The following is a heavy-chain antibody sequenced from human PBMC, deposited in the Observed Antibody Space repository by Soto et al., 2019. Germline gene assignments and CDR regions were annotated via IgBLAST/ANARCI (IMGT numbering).Heavy chain of an antibody. CDR3: AKGEWSYCRGGSCYYFDY. Sequence: QVHLVQSGSELKKPGASVKVSCKASGYTFTGYAMHWVRQAPGQRLEWMGWINAGNGNTKYSQKFQGRFTITRDTSASTAYRELSSLRSEDTAVYYCAKGEWSYCRGGSCYYFDYWGQGTVVTVSS. J-gene: IGHJ4*02. V-gene: IGHV1-3*01. D-gene: IGHD2-15*01. CDR1: GYTFTGYA. CDR2: INAGNGNT.